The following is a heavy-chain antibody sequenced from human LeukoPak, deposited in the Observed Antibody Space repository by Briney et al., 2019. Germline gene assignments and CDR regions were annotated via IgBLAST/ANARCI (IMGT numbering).Heavy chain of an antibody. J-gene: IGHJ4*02. CDR2: ISSSGGST. V-gene: IGHV3-23*01. CDR1: GFTFSSYA. D-gene: IGHD3-10*01. CDR3: ASQSRGGFGY. Sequence: GGSLRLSCAASGFTFSSYAMSWVRQVPGKGLEWVSGISSSGGSTYYADSVKGRFNISRDNSKNTLYLQMNSLRAEDTAIFYCASQSRGGFGYWGQGTLVTVFS.